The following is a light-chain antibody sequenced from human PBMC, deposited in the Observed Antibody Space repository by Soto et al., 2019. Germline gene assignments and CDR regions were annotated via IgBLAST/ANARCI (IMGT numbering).Light chain of an antibody. Sequence: EIVMTQSPATLSVSPWERATLSCRANQSVASDFAWYQQKPGQAPTLLIYDASTRASGVPARFSGRGSGTECTLTISSLQSEDFAVYYCQQYNYWPQTFGQGTKVEI. V-gene: IGKV3-15*01. J-gene: IGKJ1*01. CDR1: QSVASD. CDR3: QQYNYWPQT. CDR2: DAS.